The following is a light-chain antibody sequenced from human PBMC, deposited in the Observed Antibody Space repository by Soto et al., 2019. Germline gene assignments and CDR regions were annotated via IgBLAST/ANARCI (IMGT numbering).Light chain of an antibody. CDR2: GAS. J-gene: IGKJ1*01. CDR3: QQYGSLSWT. V-gene: IGKV3-20*01. CDR1: QSVSSSQ. Sequence: EIVLTQSPGTLSLSPGEGATLSCRAGQSVSSSQLAWYQQKPGQPPRLLVYGASSRATGIPDRFSGSGSGSDFTLAISRLEPEDFAVYYCQQYGSLSWTFGQGTKVDIK.